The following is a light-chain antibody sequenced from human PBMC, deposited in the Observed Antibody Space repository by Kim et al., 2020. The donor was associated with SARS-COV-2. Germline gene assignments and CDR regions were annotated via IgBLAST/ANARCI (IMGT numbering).Light chain of an antibody. CDR3: LQYESFPPT. Sequence: DFGGETVTYSCRASQVIRHNLGWYQHIPEKAPRRLIYAASSLQSGVPSRFSGSGYGTDFTVTISSLQAEDFGTYYCLQYESFPPTFGQGTKVDIK. V-gene: IGKV1-17*01. CDR1: QVIRHN. CDR2: AAS. J-gene: IGKJ1*01.